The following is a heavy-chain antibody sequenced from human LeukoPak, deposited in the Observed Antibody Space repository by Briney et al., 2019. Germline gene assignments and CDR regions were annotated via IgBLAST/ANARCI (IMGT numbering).Heavy chain of an antibody. D-gene: IGHD1-26*01. V-gene: IGHV4-38-2*01. Sequence: PSETLSLTCAVSGYSLSSWYYWGWNPPPPGKGLEWNGSIYHSGSTYYNPYIKIRVTISVDTSKNHFSLKLRSVTAADTAVYYCARVADLIVGATGDDWGQGTLVTVSS. CDR3: ARVADLIVGATGDD. J-gene: IGHJ4*02. CDR2: IYHSGST. CDR1: GYSLSSWYY.